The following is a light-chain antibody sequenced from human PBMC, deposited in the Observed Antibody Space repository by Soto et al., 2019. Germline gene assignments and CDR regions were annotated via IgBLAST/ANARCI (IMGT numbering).Light chain of an antibody. CDR3: QQSYSSPIT. J-gene: IGKJ5*01. Sequence: DIQMTQSPSSLSASVGDRVTITCRASQSVNSYLNWYRQQSGKAPKLLIYAASSLQSGVPSKFSGRGSGTDFTLTISSLQPEDFANYYCQQSYSSPITFGQGTRLEIK. CDR2: AAS. CDR1: QSVNSY. V-gene: IGKV1-39*01.